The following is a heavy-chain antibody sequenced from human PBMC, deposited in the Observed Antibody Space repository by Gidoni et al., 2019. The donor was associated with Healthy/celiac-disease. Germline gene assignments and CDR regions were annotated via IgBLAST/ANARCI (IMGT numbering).Heavy chain of an antibody. CDR3: ARVLYDFWSGYFVDY. V-gene: IGHV3-72*01. CDR2: TRNKANSYTT. Sequence: EVQLVESGGGLVQPGGSLRLSCAACGFTFSDHYMDWVRQAPRKGLEWVGRTRNKANSYTTEYAASVKGRFTISRDDSKNSLYLQMNSLKTEDTAVYYCARVLYDFWSGYFVDYWGQGTLVTVSS. J-gene: IGHJ4*02. CDR1: GFTFSDHY. D-gene: IGHD3-3*01.